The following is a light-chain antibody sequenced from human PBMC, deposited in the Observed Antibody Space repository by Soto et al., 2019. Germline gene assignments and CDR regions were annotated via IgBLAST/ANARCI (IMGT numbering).Light chain of an antibody. V-gene: IGKV3D-15*01. Sequence: EIVMTQSPATLSVSGGERATLSCRASQSVSSNLAWYQQKPGQAPRLLIYGASTRATGIPARFSGSGSGTEFTLTISRLQSEDFAVYYCQQYNNWPLTFGGGTKVEIK. CDR2: GAS. J-gene: IGKJ4*01. CDR3: QQYNNWPLT. CDR1: QSVSSN.